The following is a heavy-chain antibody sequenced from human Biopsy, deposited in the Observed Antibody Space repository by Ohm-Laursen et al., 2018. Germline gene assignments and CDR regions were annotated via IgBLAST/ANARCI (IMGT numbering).Heavy chain of an antibody. Sequence: SDTLSLTCTVSGGSVSGYYWSWIRQPPGKGLEWIGYIYYNGSTNYNPSLKSRITISVDTSKNQFSLKLTSVTAADTAVYYCAKHGSGWTGDDAFHIWGQGTMVTVSS. J-gene: IGHJ3*02. CDR2: IYYNGST. V-gene: IGHV4-59*08. CDR3: AKHGSGWTGDDAFHI. CDR1: GGSVSGYY. D-gene: IGHD6-19*01.